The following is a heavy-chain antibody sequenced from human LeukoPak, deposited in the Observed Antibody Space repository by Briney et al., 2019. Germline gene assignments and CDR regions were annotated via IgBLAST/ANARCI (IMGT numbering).Heavy chain of an antibody. Sequence: SVKVSCKASGGTFSSYAISWVRQAPGQGLEWMGGIIPIFGTANYAQKFQGRVTITTDESTSTAYMELSSLRSEDTAVYYCASATPYDILTGYYLYYWGQGTLVTVSS. CDR3: ASATPYDILTGYYLYY. CDR1: GGTFSSYA. V-gene: IGHV1-69*05. D-gene: IGHD3-9*01. CDR2: IIPIFGTA. J-gene: IGHJ4*02.